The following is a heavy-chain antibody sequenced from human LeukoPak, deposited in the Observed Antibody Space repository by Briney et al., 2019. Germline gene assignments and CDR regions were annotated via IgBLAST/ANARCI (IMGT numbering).Heavy chain of an antibody. V-gene: IGHV2-70*04. CDR2: IDWDDEE. D-gene: IGHD5-18*01. CDR3: ARIRGGNTYGFDY. CDR1: GFSLSTSGMR. J-gene: IGHJ4*02. Sequence: SGPALVKPTQTLTLTCTFSGFSLSTSGMRMNWIRQPPGKALEWLARIDWDDEEFYSTSLKTRLTISKDTSKNQVVLTMTNMDPVDTATYYCARIRGGNTYGFDYWGPGTLVTVSS.